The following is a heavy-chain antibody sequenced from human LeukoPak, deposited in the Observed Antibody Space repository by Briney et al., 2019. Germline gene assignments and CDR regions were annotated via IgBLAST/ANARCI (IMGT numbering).Heavy chain of an antibody. Sequence: RGSLRLSCAASGFTFSSYAMSWVRQAPGAGLEWVSAIIGSGSSTNYADSVRGRFTISRDNSKNTLFLQMNSLRAEDTAVYYCAKDRAQQLVLDFWGQGTLVTVSA. D-gene: IGHD6-13*01. CDR2: IIGSGSST. J-gene: IGHJ4*02. V-gene: IGHV3-23*01. CDR1: GFTFSSYA. CDR3: AKDRAQQLVLDF.